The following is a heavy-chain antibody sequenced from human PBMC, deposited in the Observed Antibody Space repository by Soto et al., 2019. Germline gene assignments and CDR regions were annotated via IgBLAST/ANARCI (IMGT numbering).Heavy chain of an antibody. D-gene: IGHD6-13*01. CDR3: ARDFXRYSSPPGPLXY. V-gene: IGHV4-30-4*01. Sequence: SETLXLTCTVSGDSISRGDYYWSWIRQPPGKGLEWIGCIYYSGNTYYNPSLKRRFSISGDTSKNQFSLQLSSGTVADTAGYTCARDFXRYSSPPGPLXYWGLGTLVXVSS. CDR1: GDSISRGDYY. J-gene: IGHJ4*02. CDR2: IYYSGNT.